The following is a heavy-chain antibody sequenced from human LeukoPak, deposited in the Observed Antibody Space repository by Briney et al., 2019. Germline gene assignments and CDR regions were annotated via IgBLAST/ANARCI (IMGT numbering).Heavy chain of an antibody. Sequence: PGGSLRLSCAASGFTFSSYAMSWVRQAPGKGLECVSDISGSGGSTYYADSVKGRFTISRDNSKNTLYLQMNSLRAEDTAIYFCAKARSASWYFAFDIWGQGTMVTVSS. D-gene: IGHD6-13*01. CDR3: AKARSASWYFAFDI. CDR2: ISGSGGST. J-gene: IGHJ3*02. CDR1: GFTFSSYA. V-gene: IGHV3-23*01.